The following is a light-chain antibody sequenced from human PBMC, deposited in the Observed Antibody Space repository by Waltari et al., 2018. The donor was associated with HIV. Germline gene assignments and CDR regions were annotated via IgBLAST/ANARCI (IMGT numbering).Light chain of an antibody. CDR2: STS. Sequence: DIQMTQSPSSLSASVGDRVTITCRASQGISNYLAWYQQRPGQSPRLLIFSTSTSAIGVPARFSGSGFGTEFTLTISSLQSEDFGVYYCQQYYGKSPMYTFGQGTKVEIK. CDR3: QQYYGKSPMYT. V-gene: IGKV1-NL1*01. J-gene: IGKJ2*01. CDR1: QGISNY.